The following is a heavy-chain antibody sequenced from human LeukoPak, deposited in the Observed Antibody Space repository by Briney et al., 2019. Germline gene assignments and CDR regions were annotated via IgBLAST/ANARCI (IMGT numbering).Heavy chain of an antibody. D-gene: IGHD2-8*02. V-gene: IGHV1-2*06. Sequence: ASVKVSCKASGYTFTDYFMHWVRQAPGQGLEWMGRINPNSGGTNYAQKFQGRVTMTRGTSISTAYMELSGLRSDDTAVYYCARDRTGALFFDYWGQGTLVTVSS. J-gene: IGHJ4*02. CDR1: GYTFTDYF. CDR2: INPNSGGT. CDR3: ARDRTGALFFDY.